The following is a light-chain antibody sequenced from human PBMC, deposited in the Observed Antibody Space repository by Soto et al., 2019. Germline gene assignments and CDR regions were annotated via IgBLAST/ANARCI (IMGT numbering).Light chain of an antibody. J-gene: IGKJ4*01. V-gene: IGKV3-11*01. CDR2: DTS. CDR3: QQRSIWPST. CDR1: QSISTY. Sequence: IVLTQSPGTLSLSPGDRSTLSCRASQSISTYLAWYLHTPGQGPRLLIHDTSARATGVPARFSGSGSGTDFILTISSLEPEDFGVYYCQQRSIWPSTFGGGTKVDIK.